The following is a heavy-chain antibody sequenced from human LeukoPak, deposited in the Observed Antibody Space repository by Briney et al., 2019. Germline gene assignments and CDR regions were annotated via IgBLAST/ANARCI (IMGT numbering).Heavy chain of an antibody. Sequence: SETLSLTCTVSGGSISSYYWSWIRQPPGKGLEWIGYIYYSGSTNYNPSLKSRVTISVDTSKNQFSLKLSSVTAADTAVYYCARAVGWPCYYYMDVWGKGTTVTVSS. V-gene: IGHV4-59*01. J-gene: IGHJ6*03. CDR1: GGSISSYY. D-gene: IGHD5-24*01. CDR3: ARAVGWPCYYYMDV. CDR2: IYYSGST.